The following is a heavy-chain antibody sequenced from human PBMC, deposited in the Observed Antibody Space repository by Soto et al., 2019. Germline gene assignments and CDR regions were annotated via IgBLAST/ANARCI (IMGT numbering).Heavy chain of an antibody. CDR2: ISGSGGST. CDR3: AKEILQEYSYGFDGSYFDY. J-gene: IGHJ4*02. D-gene: IGHD5-18*01. V-gene: IGHV3-23*01. CDR1: GFTFSSYA. Sequence: GSLRLSCAASGFTFSSYAMSWVRQAPGKGLEWVSAISGSGGSTYYADSVKGRFTISRDNSKNTLYLQMNSLRAEDTAVYYCAKEILQEYSYGFDGSYFDYWGQGTLVTVSS.